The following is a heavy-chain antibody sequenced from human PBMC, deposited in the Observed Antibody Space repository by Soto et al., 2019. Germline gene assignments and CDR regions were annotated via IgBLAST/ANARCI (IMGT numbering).Heavy chain of an antibody. CDR1: GGSIISYY. J-gene: IGHJ5*02. CDR3: ARDRTIFGVVAWSDP. Sequence: SETLSLTCTVSGGSIISYYWSWSRQPAGKGLEWIGRIYTSGSTNYNPSLKSRVTMSVDTSKNQFSLKLSSVTAADTAVYYCARDRTIFGVVAWSDPWGQGTLVTVSS. CDR2: IYTSGST. V-gene: IGHV4-4*07. D-gene: IGHD3-3*01.